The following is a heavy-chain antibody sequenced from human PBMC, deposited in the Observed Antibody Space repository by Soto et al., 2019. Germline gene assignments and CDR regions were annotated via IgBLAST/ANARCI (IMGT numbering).Heavy chain of an antibody. CDR1: GYSFTSYW. V-gene: IGHV5-10-1*03. CDR2: IDPSDSYT. Sequence: EVQLVQSGAEVKKPGESLRISCKGSGYSFTSYWISWVRQMPGKGLEWMGRIDPSDSYTNYSPSFQGHVTISADKSISTAYLQWSSLKASDTAMYYCARHRTFFSGSNGYFQHWGQGTLVTVSS. CDR3: ARHRTFFSGSNGYFQH. J-gene: IGHJ1*01. D-gene: IGHD3-22*01.